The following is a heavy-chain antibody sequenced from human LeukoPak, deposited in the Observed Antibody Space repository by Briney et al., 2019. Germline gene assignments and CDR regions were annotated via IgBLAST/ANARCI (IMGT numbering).Heavy chain of an antibody. Sequence: PSETLSLTCAVYGGSFSGYYWSWIRQPPGKGLEWIGEICPSGSNNYNPALKTRVTIPVDKHKNQFAPTPSSVSAADRAVYYCAREDGTQWPTHFAYWGQGTLVTVSS. D-gene: IGHD6-19*01. CDR3: AREDGTQWPTHFAY. V-gene: IGHV4-34*01. CDR2: ICPSGSN. J-gene: IGHJ4*02. CDR1: GGSFSGYY.